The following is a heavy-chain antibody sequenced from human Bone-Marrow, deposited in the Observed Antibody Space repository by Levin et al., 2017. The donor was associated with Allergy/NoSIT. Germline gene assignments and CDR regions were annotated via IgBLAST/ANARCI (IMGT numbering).Heavy chain of an antibody. CDR2: IDWDDDK. D-gene: IGHD1-26*01. V-gene: IGHV2-70*11. Sequence: VSGPTLVKPTQTLTLTCTFSGFSLSPSGMCVSWIRQPPGKALEWLARIDWDDDKYYSPSLKTRLTISKDTSKNQVVLKMTNMDPVDTATYYCARKAQDLLVAAFDSWGQGTMVTVSS. CDR3: ARKAQDLLVAAFDS. J-gene: IGHJ3*02. CDR1: GFSLSPSGMC.